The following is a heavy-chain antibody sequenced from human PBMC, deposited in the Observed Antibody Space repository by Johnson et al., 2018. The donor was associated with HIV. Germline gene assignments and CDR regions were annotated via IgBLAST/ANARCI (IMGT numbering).Heavy chain of an antibody. CDR1: GFTFSSYA. CDR3: ARDPGSPGAFDI. CDR2: ISYDGSHK. V-gene: IGHV3-30-3*01. J-gene: IGHJ3*02. Sequence: QVQLVESGGGVVQPGRSLRLSCAASGFTFSSYAMHWVRQAPGKGLEWVAVISYDGSHKYYADSVKGRFTISKDNSKNSLYLQMNSLRAEDTALYYCARDPGSPGAFDIWGQGTMVTVSS. D-gene: IGHD1-1*01.